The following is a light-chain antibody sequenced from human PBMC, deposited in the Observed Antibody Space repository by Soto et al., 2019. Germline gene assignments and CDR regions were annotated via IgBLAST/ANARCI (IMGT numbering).Light chain of an antibody. J-gene: IGLJ1*01. Sequence: QSVLTQSPSVSGTPGQRVTISCSGSASTIGGNYVYWYQQLPGTAPKLLIYRNSQRPSGVPDRFSGSKYGTSASLAISGLRSEDEADYYCAAWDDNLSGFYVFGDGTKLTVL. CDR1: ASTIGGNY. CDR3: AAWDDNLSGFYV. CDR2: RNS. V-gene: IGLV1-47*01.